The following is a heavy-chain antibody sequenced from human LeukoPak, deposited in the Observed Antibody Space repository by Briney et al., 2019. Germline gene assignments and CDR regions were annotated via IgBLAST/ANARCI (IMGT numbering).Heavy chain of an antibody. Sequence: GGSPRLSCAASGFIFSNYWMHWVRQAPGKGLVWVSRINSDGSSTSYADSVKGRFTISRDNAKNTLYLQMNSLRAEDTAVYYCARFNGYYDSFDYWGQGTLVTVSS. V-gene: IGHV3-74*01. D-gene: IGHD3-22*01. CDR2: INSDGSST. J-gene: IGHJ4*02. CDR3: ARFNGYYDSFDY. CDR1: GFIFSNYW.